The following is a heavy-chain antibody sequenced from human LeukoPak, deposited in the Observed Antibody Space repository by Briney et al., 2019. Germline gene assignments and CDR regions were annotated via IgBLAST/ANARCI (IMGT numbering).Heavy chain of an antibody. CDR3: AKDSEDTAMFY. Sequence: GGSLRLSCAASGFTFSSYGMHWVRQAPGKGLEWVAVISYDGSNKYYADSVKGRFTISRDNSKNTLYLQMNSLRAEDTVVYYCAKDSEDTAMFYWGQGTLVTVSS. CDR1: GFTFSSYG. V-gene: IGHV3-30*18. J-gene: IGHJ4*02. CDR2: ISYDGSNK. D-gene: IGHD5-18*01.